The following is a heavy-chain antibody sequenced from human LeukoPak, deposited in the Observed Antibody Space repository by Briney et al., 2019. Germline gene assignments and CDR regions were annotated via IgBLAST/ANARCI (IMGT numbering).Heavy chain of an antibody. CDR1: GVSISSYY. J-gene: IGHJ5*02. CDR2: IYYSGST. D-gene: IGHD4-17*01. CDR3: ARSHYGDYGLGWFDP. V-gene: IGHV4-59*01. Sequence: SATLSLTCTVSGVSISSYYWSWLRQPPGKGLEWIWYIYYSGSTNYNPSLKSRVTISVDTSKKQFSLKLSSVTAADTAVYYCARSHYGDYGLGWFDPWGQGTLVTVSS.